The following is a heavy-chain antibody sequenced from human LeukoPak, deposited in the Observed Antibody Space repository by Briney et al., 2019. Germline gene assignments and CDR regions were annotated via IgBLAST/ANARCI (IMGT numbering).Heavy chain of an antibody. CDR2: ISSSGSYI. CDR1: GFTFSSYS. Sequence: GGSLRLSCAASGFTFSSYSMNWVRQAPGKGLEWVSSISSSGSYIYYADSVKGRFTISRDNAKNSLYLQMNSLRAEDTAVYYCARDEFRYYYGSGSYFFPTYFDYWGQGTLVTVSS. V-gene: IGHV3-21*01. CDR3: ARDEFRYYYGSGSYFFPTYFDY. J-gene: IGHJ4*02. D-gene: IGHD3-10*01.